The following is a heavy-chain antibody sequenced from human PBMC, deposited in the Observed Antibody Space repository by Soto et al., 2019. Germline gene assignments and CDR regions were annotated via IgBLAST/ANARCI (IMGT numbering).Heavy chain of an antibody. J-gene: IGHJ5*02. Sequence: SETLSLTCTVSGGSISSYYWSWIRQPPGKGLEWIGYIYYSGSTNYNPSLKSRVTISVGTSKNQFSLKLSSVTAADTAVYYCAREYCSSTSCYFANNWFDPWGQGTLVTVSS. V-gene: IGHV4-59*01. CDR1: GGSISSYY. CDR2: IYYSGST. CDR3: AREYCSSTSCYFANNWFDP. D-gene: IGHD2-2*01.